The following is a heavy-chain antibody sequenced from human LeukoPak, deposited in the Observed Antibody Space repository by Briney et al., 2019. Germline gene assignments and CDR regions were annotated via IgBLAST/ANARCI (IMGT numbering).Heavy chain of an antibody. V-gene: IGHV1-2*02. CDR3: ARSPGFDSSSWFFVFDY. Sequence: ASVKVSCKASGYTFTGYYMHWVRQAPGQGLGWMGWINPNSGGTNYAQKFQGRVTMTRDTSISTAYMELSRLRSDDTAVYYCARSPGFDSSSWFFVFDYWGRGTLVTVSS. CDR1: GYTFTGYY. J-gene: IGHJ4*02. D-gene: IGHD6-13*01. CDR2: INPNSGGT.